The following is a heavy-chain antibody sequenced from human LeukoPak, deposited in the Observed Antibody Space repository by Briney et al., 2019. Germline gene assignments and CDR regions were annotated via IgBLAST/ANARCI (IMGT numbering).Heavy chain of an antibody. CDR2: ISGRGDST. Sequence: AGGSLRLSCAASGFEFNIYGMNWVRQAPGKGLEWVSGISGRGDSTSYADSVKGRFIISRDISKNTLYLQMNSLRPDDTAVYYCAKDDSALWFGELSHYFNWWGQGTLVTVSS. J-gene: IGHJ4*02. D-gene: IGHD3-10*01. CDR3: AKDDSALWFGELSHYFNW. CDR1: GFEFNIYG. V-gene: IGHV3-23*01.